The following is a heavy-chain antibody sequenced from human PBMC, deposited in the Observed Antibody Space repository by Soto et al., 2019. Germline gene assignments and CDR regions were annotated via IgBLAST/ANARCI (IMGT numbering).Heavy chain of an antibody. CDR1: VGSFSGYY. V-gene: IGHV4-34*01. J-gene: IGHJ4*02. Sequence: SETLSLTCAFYVGSFSGYYWSWIRHPPGKWLEWIGEINHSGSTNYNPSLKSRVTISVDTSKNQFSLKLSSVTAADTAVYYCARESYYYDSSGYYKTYFEYWGQGTLVIVSS. D-gene: IGHD3-22*01. CDR3: ARESYYYDSSGYYKTYFEY. CDR2: INHSGST.